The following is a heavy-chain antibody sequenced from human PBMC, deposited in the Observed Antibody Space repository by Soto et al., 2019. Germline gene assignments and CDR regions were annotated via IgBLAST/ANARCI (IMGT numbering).Heavy chain of an antibody. CDR3: ARDLIADYGDKRGMDV. CDR1: GFTFSSYE. Sequence: PGGSLRLSCAASGFTFSSYEMNWVRQAPGKGLEWVSYISSSGSTIYYADSVKGRFTISRDNAKNSLYLQMNSLRAEDTAVYYCARDLIADYGDKRGMDVWGQGTTVTVSS. V-gene: IGHV3-48*03. D-gene: IGHD4-17*01. J-gene: IGHJ6*02. CDR2: ISSSGSTI.